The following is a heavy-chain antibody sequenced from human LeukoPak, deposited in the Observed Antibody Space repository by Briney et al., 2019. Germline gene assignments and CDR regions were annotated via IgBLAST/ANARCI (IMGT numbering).Heavy chain of an antibody. V-gene: IGHV1-2*02. J-gene: IGHJ4*02. Sequence: GASVKVSCKASGYTFTGYYMHRVRQAPGQGLEWMGWINPNSGGTNYAQKFQGRVTMTRDTSISTAYMELSRLRSDDTAVYYCARVCSGCFSDDFDYWGQGTLVTVSS. D-gene: IGHD6-19*01. CDR1: GYTFTGYY. CDR2: INPNSGGT. CDR3: ARVCSGCFSDDFDY.